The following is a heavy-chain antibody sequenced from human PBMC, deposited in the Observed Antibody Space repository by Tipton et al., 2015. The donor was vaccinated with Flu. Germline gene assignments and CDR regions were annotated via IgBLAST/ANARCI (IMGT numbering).Heavy chain of an antibody. CDR2: INPNRGGT. J-gene: IGHJ6*02. V-gene: IGHV1-2*02. D-gene: IGHD2-2*01. Sequence: QLVQSGAEVKKPGASVKVSCKASGYTFTGYYMHWVRQAPGQGLEWMGWINPNRGGTNYAQKFQGRVTMTRDTSISTAYMELSRLRSDDTAVYYCARDLGVVVVPAAMRGRHYYYYGMDVWGQGTTVTVSS. CDR3: ARDLGVVVVPAAMRGRHYYYYGMDV. CDR1: GYTFTGYY.